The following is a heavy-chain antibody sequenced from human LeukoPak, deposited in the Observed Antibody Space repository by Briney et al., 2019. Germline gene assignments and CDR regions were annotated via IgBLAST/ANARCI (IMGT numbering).Heavy chain of an antibody. CDR1: GGSISSSSYY. V-gene: IGHV4-39*01. D-gene: IGHD6-19*01. CDR2: IYYSGST. Sequence: PSETLSLTYTVSGGSISSSSYYWSWIRQPPGKGLEWIGSIYYSGSTYYNPSLKSRVTISVDTSKNQFSLKLSSVTAADTAVYYCARHSNGSGWYRDWGQGTLVTVSS. CDR3: ARHSNGSGWYRD. J-gene: IGHJ4*02.